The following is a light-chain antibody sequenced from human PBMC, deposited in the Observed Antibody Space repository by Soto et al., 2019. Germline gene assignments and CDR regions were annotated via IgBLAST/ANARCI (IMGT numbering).Light chain of an antibody. V-gene: IGKV1-5*03. CDR2: KAS. Sequence: DIQMTQSPSTLSASVGDRVTITCRASQSISSWLAWYQQKPGKAPKLLIYKASSLESGVPSRFSGSWSGTDFTLSISRLEPEDFAVYYCGQFVSSPPRTFGQGTKVEIK. CDR1: QSISSW. J-gene: IGKJ1*01. CDR3: GQFVSSPPRT.